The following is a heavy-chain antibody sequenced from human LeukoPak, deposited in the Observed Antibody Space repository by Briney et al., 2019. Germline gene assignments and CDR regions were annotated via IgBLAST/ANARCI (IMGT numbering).Heavy chain of an antibody. Sequence: PLETLSLTCTVSGGSISSGSYYWSWIRQPAGKGLEWIGRIYTSGSTNYNPSLKSRVTISVDTSKNQFSLKLSPVTAADTAVYYCAREVTMVRGVIIQEPNSYYYYMDVWGKGTTVTVSS. V-gene: IGHV4-61*02. CDR2: IYTSGST. D-gene: IGHD3-10*01. J-gene: IGHJ6*03. CDR3: AREVTMVRGVIIQEPNSYYYYMDV. CDR1: GGSISSGSYY.